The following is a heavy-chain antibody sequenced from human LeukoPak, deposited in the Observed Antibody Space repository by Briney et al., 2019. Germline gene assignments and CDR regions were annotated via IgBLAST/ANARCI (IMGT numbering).Heavy chain of an antibody. CDR3: ARTAATYYYDSSGHRKDY. CDR1: GGTFSSYA. D-gene: IGHD3-22*01. V-gene: IGHV1-69*13. J-gene: IGHJ4*02. CDR2: IIPIFGTA. Sequence: GASVKVSCKASGGTFSSYAISWVRQAPGQGLEWMGGIIPIFGTANCAQKFQGRVTITADESTSTAYMELSSLRSEDTAVYYCARTAATYYYDSSGHRKDYWGQGTLVTVSS.